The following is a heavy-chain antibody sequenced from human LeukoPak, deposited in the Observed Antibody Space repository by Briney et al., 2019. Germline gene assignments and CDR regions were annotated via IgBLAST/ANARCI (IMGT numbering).Heavy chain of an antibody. J-gene: IGHJ4*02. V-gene: IGHV3-23*01. Sequence: PGGSLRLSCAASGFTFSSYAMSWVRQAPGKGLEWVSAISSSGGSTYHADSVKGRFTISRDNSENTLYLQMNSLRAEDTAVYYCARVAVTAIFWRRDPYYFDYWGQGTLVTVSS. D-gene: IGHD2-21*02. CDR2: ISSSGGST. CDR1: GFTFSSYA. CDR3: ARVAVTAIFWRRDPYYFDY.